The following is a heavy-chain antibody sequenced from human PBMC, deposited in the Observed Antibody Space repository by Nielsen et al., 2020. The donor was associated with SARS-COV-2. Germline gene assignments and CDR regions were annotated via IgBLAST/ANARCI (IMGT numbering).Heavy chain of an antibody. CDR2: INWNSGSI. V-gene: IGHV3-9*01. J-gene: IGHJ4*02. CDR3: AKAQAYDSSGYYSITYYFDY. D-gene: IGHD3-22*01. Sequence: SLKISCAASGFTFDDYAMHWVRQAPGKGLEWVSGINWNSGSIVYADSVKGRFTISRDNAKSSVYLQMNSLRAEDTALYYCAKAQAYDSSGYYSITYYFDYWGQGTLVTVSS. CDR1: GFTFDDYA.